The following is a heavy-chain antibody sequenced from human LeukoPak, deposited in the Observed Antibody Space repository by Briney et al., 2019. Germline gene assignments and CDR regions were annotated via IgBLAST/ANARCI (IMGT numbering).Heavy chain of an antibody. CDR2: LSGSGGDT. CDR3: AKGAPSSSSIFDF. J-gene: IGHJ4*02. D-gene: IGHD6-6*01. Sequence: GVSLRLSCVASGFTFGHNAMAWVRQAPGKRLEWVSALSGSGGDTFYADSVKGRFTISRDNSKNTLYLQLSSLRPDDTAVYYCAKGAPSSSSIFDFWGPGTLVTVSS. CDR1: GFTFGHNA. V-gene: IGHV3-23*01.